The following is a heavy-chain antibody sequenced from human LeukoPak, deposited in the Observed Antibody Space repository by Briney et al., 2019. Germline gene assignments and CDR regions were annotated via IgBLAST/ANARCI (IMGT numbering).Heavy chain of an antibody. V-gene: IGHV3-9*01. CDR2: ISWNSGII. CDR3: AKLLYYYDSSQPY. Sequence: GGSLRLSCAASGFTFDDYAMYWVRQAPGKGLEWVSGISWNSGIIGYANSVKGRFTISRDNAKNSLYLQMNSPRAEDTAVYYCAKLLYYYDSSQPYWGQGTLVTVSS. D-gene: IGHD3-22*01. J-gene: IGHJ4*02. CDR1: GFTFDDYA.